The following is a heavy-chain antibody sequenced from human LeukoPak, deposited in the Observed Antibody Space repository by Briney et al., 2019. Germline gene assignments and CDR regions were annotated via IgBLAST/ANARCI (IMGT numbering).Heavy chain of an antibody. D-gene: IGHD1-26*01. J-gene: IGHJ3*02. CDR2: IYTSGST. V-gene: IGHV4-4*07. Sequence: SETLSLTCTVSGGSISSYFWNWIRQPAGKVLEWIGRIYTSGSTNYNPSLQSRVTMSVDTSKNQFSLKLSSVTAADTAVYYCARDPQWELLGGAFDIWGQGTMVTLSS. CDR3: ARDPQWELLGGAFDI. CDR1: GGSISSYF.